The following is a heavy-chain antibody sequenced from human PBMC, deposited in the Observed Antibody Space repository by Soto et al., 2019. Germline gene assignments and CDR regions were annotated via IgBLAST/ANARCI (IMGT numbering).Heavy chain of an antibody. V-gene: IGHV1-69*02. D-gene: IGHD2-8*01. CDR1: VGTFSDYN. CDR2: IIPKLGIT. J-gene: IGHJ6*03. Sequence: VQLVQSGAEVKRPGSSVKVSCKAPVGTFSDYNIAWVRQARGQGLEWMGRIIPKLGITNYAHKFQDRVRITADKATSTADMELTSLRYEDTAVYFCARVEGTRTTNFYHYIDVWVEGTAVTVS. CDR3: ARVEGTRTTNFYHYIDV.